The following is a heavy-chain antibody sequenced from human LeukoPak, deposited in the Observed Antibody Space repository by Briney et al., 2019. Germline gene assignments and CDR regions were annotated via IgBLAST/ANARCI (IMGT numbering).Heavy chain of an antibody. Sequence: SVKVSCKASGGTFSSYAISWVRQAPGQGLEWMGRIIPIFGTANYAQKFQGRVTITTDESTSTAYMELSSLRSEDTAVYYCARRLGYTAMVTRFDPWGQGTLVTVSS. CDR3: ARRLGYTAMVTRFDP. J-gene: IGHJ5*02. CDR2: IIPIFGTA. D-gene: IGHD5-18*01. V-gene: IGHV1-69*05. CDR1: GGTFSSYA.